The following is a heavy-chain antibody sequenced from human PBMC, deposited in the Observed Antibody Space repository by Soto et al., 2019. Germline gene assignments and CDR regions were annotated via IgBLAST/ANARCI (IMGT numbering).Heavy chain of an antibody. D-gene: IGHD3-10*01. CDR2: VHNSGST. CDR3: AVITMVRGVPA. Sequence: PSETLSLTCTVSGGSISSHYWSWIRQPPGKRLEWIGYVHNSGSTNYNPSLKSRVTTAVDTSKNQFSLRLSSVTAADAAVYYCAVITMVRGVPAWGQGTLVTVSS. J-gene: IGHJ5*02. CDR1: GGSISSHY. V-gene: IGHV4-59*08.